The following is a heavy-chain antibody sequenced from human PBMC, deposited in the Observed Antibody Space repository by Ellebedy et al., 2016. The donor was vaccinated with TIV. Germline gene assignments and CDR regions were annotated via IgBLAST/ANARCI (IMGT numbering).Heavy chain of an antibody. CDR1: GGSISSSSYY. CDR3: ARHYRLRFNMDV. J-gene: IGHJ6*02. D-gene: IGHD3-3*01. V-gene: IGHV4-39*01. Sequence: MPSETLSLTCTVSGGSISSSSYYWGWIRQPPGKGLEWIGSIYYSGSTYYNPSLKSRVTISVDTSKNQFSLKLSSVTAADTAVYYCARHYRLRFNMDVWGQGTTVTVSS. CDR2: IYYSGST.